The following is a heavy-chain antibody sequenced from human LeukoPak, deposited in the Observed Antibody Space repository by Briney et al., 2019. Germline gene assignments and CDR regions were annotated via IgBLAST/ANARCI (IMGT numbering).Heavy chain of an antibody. Sequence: GGSLRLSCAASGFTSSSYWMHWVRQAPGKGLVWVSRINSDGSSTSYADSVKGRFTISRDNARNTLYLQMNSLRVEDTAVYYCARGGSYSSNAFDIWGQGTMVTVSA. D-gene: IGHD1-26*01. CDR1: GFTSSSYW. V-gene: IGHV3-74*01. CDR3: ARGGSYSSNAFDI. J-gene: IGHJ3*02. CDR2: INSDGSST.